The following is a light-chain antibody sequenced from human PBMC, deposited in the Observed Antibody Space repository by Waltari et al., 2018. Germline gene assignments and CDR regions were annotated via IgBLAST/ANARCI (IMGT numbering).Light chain of an antibody. CDR1: QHIGGN. Sequence: VVMTQSPATLSVSPGEGATLSCRASQHIGGNVVWYQQTPGQAPRLVIYAASTRAVGIPDRFSGSGSGTDFNLTISSLLSEDFATYYCQEFHSWPPLTFGGGTRVDI. V-gene: IGKV3-15*01. CDR2: AAS. CDR3: QEFHSWPPLT. J-gene: IGKJ4*01.